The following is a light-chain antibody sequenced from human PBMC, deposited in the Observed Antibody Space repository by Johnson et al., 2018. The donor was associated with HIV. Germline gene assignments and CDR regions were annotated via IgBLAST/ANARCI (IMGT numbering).Light chain of an antibody. J-gene: IGLJ1*01. CDR3: GTWHTSLSGGGF. Sequence: QSVLTQPPSVSAAPGQKVTISCSGSSSNIGNNYVSWFQHLPGTAPKLLIYENNKRPSGIPDRFSASKSGTSATLGITGLQTGDAVDYYCGTWHTSLSGGGFFGPATNVTVL. CDR1: SSNIGNNY. CDR2: ENN. V-gene: IGLV1-51*02.